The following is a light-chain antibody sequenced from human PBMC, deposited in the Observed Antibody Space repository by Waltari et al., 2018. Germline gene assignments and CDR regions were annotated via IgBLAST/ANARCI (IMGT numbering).Light chain of an antibody. Sequence: EIVLTQSPATLSLSPGERATLSCGASQSVRRHLAWYQQKPGKAPRLLIYDASNRATGIPVRFSGSGSGTDFTLTISSLEPEDSAVYYCQQSRNWPLTFGGGTKVEIK. J-gene: IGKJ4*01. CDR2: DAS. V-gene: IGKV3-11*01. CDR3: QQSRNWPLT. CDR1: QSVRRH.